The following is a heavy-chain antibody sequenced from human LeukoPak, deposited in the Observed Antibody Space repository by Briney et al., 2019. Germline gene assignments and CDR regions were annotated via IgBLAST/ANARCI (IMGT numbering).Heavy chain of an antibody. CDR3: VHKGADYSLDY. V-gene: IGHV2-5*01. J-gene: IGHJ4*02. Sequence: SGPTLVNPTQTLTLTCTFSGFSLRTTGVGVGWIRQPPGKALEWLALIYWNGDKRYSSSLRSRGTITKDTSKNQVVLTMTSVDPVDTAMYYCVHKGADYSLDYWGQGTLVTVSS. D-gene: IGHD4-11*01. CDR2: IYWNGDK. CDR1: GFSLRTTGVG.